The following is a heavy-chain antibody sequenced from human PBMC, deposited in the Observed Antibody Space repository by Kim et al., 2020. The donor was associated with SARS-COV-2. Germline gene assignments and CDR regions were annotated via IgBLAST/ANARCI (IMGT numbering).Heavy chain of an antibody. J-gene: IGHJ4*02. CDR3: ARDQLAAAGAGG. D-gene: IGHD6-13*01. Sequence: ASVKVSCKASGYTFTGYSIHWVRQAPGQGFEWMRRINPNSGGTNYAQKFQGRVTMTRDTSISTAYLELISLTSDDTAVYYCARDQLAAAGAGGWGQGTLVTVSS. CDR2: INPNSGGT. CDR1: GYTFTGYS. V-gene: IGHV1-2*06.